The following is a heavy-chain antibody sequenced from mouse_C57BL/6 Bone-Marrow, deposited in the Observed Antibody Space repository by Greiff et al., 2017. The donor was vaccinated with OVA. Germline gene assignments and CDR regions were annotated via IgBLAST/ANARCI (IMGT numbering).Heavy chain of an antibody. Sequence: QVQLQQPGAELVMPGASVKLSCKASGYTFTSYWITWVKQRPGQGLEWIGDIYPGSGSTNYNEKFKSKATLTVDTSSSTAYMQLSSLTSEDSAVYSCARRTGFFDYWGQGTTLTVSS. CDR2: IYPGSGST. CDR1: GYTFTSYW. CDR3: ARRTGFFDY. D-gene: IGHD4-1*01. V-gene: IGHV1-55*01. J-gene: IGHJ2*01.